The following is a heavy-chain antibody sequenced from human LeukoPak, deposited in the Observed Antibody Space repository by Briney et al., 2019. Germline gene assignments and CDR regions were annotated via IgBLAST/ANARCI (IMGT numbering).Heavy chain of an antibody. J-gene: IGHJ4*02. V-gene: IGHV1-46*03. CDR1: GYTFTSYY. CDR2: INPSGGST. CDR3: ARDLSPSYYDFWNGFVH. D-gene: IGHD3-3*01. Sequence: ASVKVSCKASGYTFTSYYMHWVPQAPGQGLEWMGIINPSGGSTSYAQKFQGRVTMTRDTSTSTVYMELSSLRSEDTAVYYCARDLSPSYYDFWNGFVHWGQGTLVTVSS.